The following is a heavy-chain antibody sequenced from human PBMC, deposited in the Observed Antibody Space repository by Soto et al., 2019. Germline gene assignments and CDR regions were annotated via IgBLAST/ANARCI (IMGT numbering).Heavy chain of an antibody. CDR1: GFTFSSYA. CDR3: ARERESYYYGSGTFPSY. V-gene: IGHV3-30-3*01. J-gene: IGHJ4*02. D-gene: IGHD3-10*01. Sequence: QVQLVESGGGVVQSGRSLRLSCAASGFTFSSYALHWVRQAPGKGLEWMAVISYDGGSKYYANSVKGRFTISRDNSKNXVFLQMNSQSTEETAVYYCARERESYYYGSGTFPSYWGQGTMVTVSS. CDR2: ISYDGGSK.